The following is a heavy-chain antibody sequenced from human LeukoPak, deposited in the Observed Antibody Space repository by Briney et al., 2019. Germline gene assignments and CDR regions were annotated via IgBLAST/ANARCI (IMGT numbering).Heavy chain of an antibody. V-gene: IGHV3-30-3*01. CDR3: AREKMPDAFDI. CDR1: GFTFSSYA. J-gene: IGHJ3*02. Sequence: GGSLGLSCAASGFTFSSYAMHWVRQAPGKGLEWVAVISYDGSNKYYADSVKGRFTISRDNSKNTLYLQMNSLRAEDTAVYYCAREKMPDAFDIWGQGTMVTVSS. D-gene: IGHD2-2*01. CDR2: ISYDGSNK.